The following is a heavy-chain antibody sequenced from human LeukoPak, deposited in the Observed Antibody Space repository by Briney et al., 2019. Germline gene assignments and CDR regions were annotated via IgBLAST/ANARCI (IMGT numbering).Heavy chain of an antibody. D-gene: IGHD3-9*01. Sequence: GESRKISCQGSGYSFTSYWIGWVRQMPGKGLEWVGIIYPGDSDTRYSPSFQGQVTVSADKSISTAYLQWSSLKASDTAMYYCARLYDILTGNSFDYWGQGTLVTVSS. CDR3: ARLYDILTGNSFDY. V-gene: IGHV5-51*01. CDR2: IYPGDSDT. CDR1: GYSFTSYW. J-gene: IGHJ4*02.